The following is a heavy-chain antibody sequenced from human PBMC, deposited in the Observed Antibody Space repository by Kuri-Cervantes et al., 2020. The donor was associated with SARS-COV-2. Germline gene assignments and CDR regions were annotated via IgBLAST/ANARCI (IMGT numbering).Heavy chain of an antibody. D-gene: IGHD6-19*01. V-gene: IGHV1-18*01. Sequence: ASVKVSCKASGGTFSSYVISWVRQAPGQGLEWMGWISAYNGNTNYAQKLQGRVTMTTDTSTSTAYMELRSLRSDDTAVYYCARDRGSSGWSWVYYYYGMDVWGQGTTVTVS. CDR1: GGTFSSYV. CDR2: ISAYNGNT. J-gene: IGHJ6*02. CDR3: ARDRGSSGWSWVYYYYGMDV.